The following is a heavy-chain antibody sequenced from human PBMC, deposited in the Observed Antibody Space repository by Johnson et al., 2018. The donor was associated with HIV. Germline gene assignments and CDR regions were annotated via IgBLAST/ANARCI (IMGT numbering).Heavy chain of an antibody. CDR1: GFTFSGYG. D-gene: IGHD2-21*02. CDR3: ARDPAHCGGDCYPSDAFDI. Sequence: QVQLVESGGGAVQPGKSLRLACAASGFTFSGYGMHWVRQAPGKGLEWVAFISYDGSNKYYADSVKGRFPISRDNSRNTLYLQMNSLRAEYTAVYYCARDPAHCGGDCYPSDAFDIWGQGTMVTVSS. CDR2: ISYDGSNK. V-gene: IGHV3-30*03. J-gene: IGHJ3*02.